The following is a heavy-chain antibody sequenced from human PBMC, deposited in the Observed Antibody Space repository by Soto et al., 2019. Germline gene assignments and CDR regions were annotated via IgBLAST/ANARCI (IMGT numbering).Heavy chain of an antibody. Sequence: QVQLVQSGTDVKKPGASVKVSCTASGDTFTNYGISWLRQAPGQGLEWMGWISAYTGNTNYAQKLQGRVTITTDISTNTAYMELRSLRSDDTAVYYCAKDTLGWFDSWGQGTLVTVSS. CDR1: GDTFTNYG. CDR3: AKDTLGWFDS. CDR2: ISAYTGNT. V-gene: IGHV1-18*01. D-gene: IGHD2-15*01. J-gene: IGHJ5*01.